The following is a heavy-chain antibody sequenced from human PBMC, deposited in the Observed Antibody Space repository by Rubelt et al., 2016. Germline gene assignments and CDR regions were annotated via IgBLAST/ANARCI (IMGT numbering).Heavy chain of an antibody. CDR3: ARMVNDFWSGYHNWFDP. CDR1: GYTFTSYG. D-gene: IGHD3-3*01. V-gene: IGHV1-18*01. J-gene: IGHJ5*02. CDR2: ISAYNGNT. Sequence: QVQLVQSGAEVKKPGASVKVSCKASGYTFTSYGISWVRQAPGQGLEWMGWISAYNGNTHYAQKHQGRVTMTTDTATSTAYRELRSLRSDDTAVYYCARMVNDFWSGYHNWFDPWGQGTLVTVSS.